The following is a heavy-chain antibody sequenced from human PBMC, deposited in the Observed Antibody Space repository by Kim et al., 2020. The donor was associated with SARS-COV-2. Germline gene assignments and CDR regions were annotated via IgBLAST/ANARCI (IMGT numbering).Heavy chain of an antibody. Sequence: SETLSLTCTVSGGSISSGGYYWSWIRQHPGKGLEWIGYIYYSGSTYYNPSLKSRVTISVDTSKNQFSLKLSSVTAADTAVYYCARASGVTIFGVVIISWFDPWGQGTLVTVSS. V-gene: IGHV4-31*03. CDR2: IYYSGST. J-gene: IGHJ5*02. D-gene: IGHD3-3*01. CDR1: GGSISSGGYY. CDR3: ARASGVTIFGVVIISWFDP.